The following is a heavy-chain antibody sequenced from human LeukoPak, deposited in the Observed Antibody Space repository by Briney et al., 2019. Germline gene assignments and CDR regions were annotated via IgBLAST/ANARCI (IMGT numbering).Heavy chain of an antibody. CDR3: ARLMSGYYDSSGYYYTRDY. Sequence: ASVKVSCKASGYTFTSYYMHWVRQAPGQGLEWMGIINPSGGSTSYAQKFQGRVTMTRDTSTSTVYMELSSLRSEDTAVYYCARLMSGYYDSSGYYYTRDYWGQGTLVTVSS. CDR2: INPSGGST. V-gene: IGHV1-46*01. J-gene: IGHJ4*02. D-gene: IGHD3-22*01. CDR1: GYTFTSYY.